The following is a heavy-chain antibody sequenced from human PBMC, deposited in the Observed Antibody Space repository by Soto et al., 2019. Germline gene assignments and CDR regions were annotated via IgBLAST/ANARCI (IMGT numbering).Heavy chain of an antibody. Sequence: QVLLLQSGSEVKKPGSSVKVSCKASGDAFKSYAIHWVRQAPGQGLEYMGRIIPSYDRTKYAQKFQGRLTVTADIYTSTVYMELSGLRFEDTAVYYCARDPTNDYGDDIFDYWGQGTKVIVSS. V-gene: IGHV1-69*06. CDR2: IIPSYDRT. D-gene: IGHD4-17*01. CDR3: ARDPTNDYGDDIFDY. CDR1: GDAFKSYA. J-gene: IGHJ4*02.